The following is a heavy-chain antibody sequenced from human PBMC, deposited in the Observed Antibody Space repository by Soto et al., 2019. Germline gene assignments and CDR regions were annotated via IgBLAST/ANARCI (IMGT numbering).Heavy chain of an antibody. J-gene: IGHJ6*02. V-gene: IGHV4-4*02. CDR3: ARRGSIAAGSYYYYGMDV. CDR2: IYHSGST. Sequence: WETLSLTCAVSGGSISSSNWWSWVRQPPGKGLEWIGEIYHSGSTNYNPSLKSRVTISVDKSKNQFSLKLSSVTAADTAVYYCARRGSIAAGSYYYYGMDVWGQGTTVTVSS. CDR1: GGSISSSNW. D-gene: IGHD6-6*01.